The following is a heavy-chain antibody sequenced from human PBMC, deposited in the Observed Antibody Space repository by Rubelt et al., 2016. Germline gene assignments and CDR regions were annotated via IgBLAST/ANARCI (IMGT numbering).Heavy chain of an antibody. Sequence: LVQPGGSLRLSCAASGFTFSSYAMSWVRQAPGKGLEWVSAISGSGGDTYYPQSVRGRFTISRDNTKNTLYLQMNSLKTEDTAVYLCTRFIIYASNKWYYFVYWGQGTLVTVSS. D-gene: IGHD3-10*01. CDR2: ISGSGGDT. CDR3: TRFIIYASNKWYYFVY. V-gene: IGHV3-23*01. J-gene: IGHJ4*02. CDR1: GFTFSSYA.